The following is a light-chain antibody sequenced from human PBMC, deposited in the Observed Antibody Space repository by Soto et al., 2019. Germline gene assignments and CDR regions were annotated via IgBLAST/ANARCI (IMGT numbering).Light chain of an antibody. J-gene: IGKJ1*01. CDR3: QQYGTLPWT. CDR1: QSVSKTY. Sequence: EIVLTQSPGTRSLSPGERATLSCRASQSVSKTYLAWYQQKPGQAPRLLMFGVSTRATGIPDRFSGSGSGTDFTLTISRLEPVDFAVYYCQQYGTLPWTFGQGTKVEIK. CDR2: GVS. V-gene: IGKV3-20*01.